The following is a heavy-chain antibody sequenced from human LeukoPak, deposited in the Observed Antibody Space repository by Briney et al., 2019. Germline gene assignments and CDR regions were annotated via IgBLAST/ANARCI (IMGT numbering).Heavy chain of an antibody. CDR1: GFTFSSYD. CDR3: AKRAEGATAFFYFDY. J-gene: IGHJ4*02. CDR2: ISTSGGRI. V-gene: IGHV3-23*01. D-gene: IGHD3-3*02. Sequence: GGSLRLSCAASGFTFSSYDMSWVRQAPGKGLEWVSAISTSGGRIYYADSVKGRFTISRDNSKNTLYLQMNSLRVEDTAIYYCAKRAEGATAFFYFDYWGQGTLATVSS.